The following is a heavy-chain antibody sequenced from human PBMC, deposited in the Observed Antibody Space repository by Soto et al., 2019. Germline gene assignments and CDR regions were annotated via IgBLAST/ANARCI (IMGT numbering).Heavy chain of an antibody. CDR1: GFTFSSYA. D-gene: IGHD2-2*01. CDR3: ARYIPGVRYYGLDV. Sequence: EVQLLESGGGLVQPGGSLRLSFAASGFTFSSYAMKWVRQAPGKGLEWVSLIGESGTPTYYADSVKGRFTISRDNSGNTLFLEMYSLRAEDTAVYYCARYIPGVRYYGLDVWGQGPTVTVSS. CDR2: IGESGTPT. V-gene: IGHV3-23*01. J-gene: IGHJ6*01.